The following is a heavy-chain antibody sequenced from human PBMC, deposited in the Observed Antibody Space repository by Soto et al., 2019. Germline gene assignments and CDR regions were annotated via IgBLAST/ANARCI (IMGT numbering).Heavy chain of an antibody. V-gene: IGHV3-33*01. CDR1: GFTFSSYG. CDR3: ARDDCSSTSCSPYYYYYGMDV. CDR2: IWYDGSNK. Sequence: GGSLRLSCAASGFTFSSYGMHWVRQAPGKGLEWVAVIWYDGSNKYYADSVKGRFTISRDNSKNTLYLQMNSLRAEDTAVYYCARDDCSSTSCSPYYYYYGMDVWGQGTTVTVSS. D-gene: IGHD2-2*01. J-gene: IGHJ6*02.